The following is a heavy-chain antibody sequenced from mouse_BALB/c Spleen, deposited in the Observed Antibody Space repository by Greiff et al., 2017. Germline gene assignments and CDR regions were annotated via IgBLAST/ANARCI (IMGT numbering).Heavy chain of an antibody. J-gene: IGHJ3*01. V-gene: IGHV1-4*01. D-gene: IGHD2-4*01. CDR3: ARDNYEYDVAY. CDR1: GFTFTSYT. Sequence: VQLLESGAGLVRPGASVKMSCKASGFTFTSYTMPWVRQRPGQGLEWIGYISPSSGYTNYNQKFKDKATLTEDKSTSPAYMQRSSLTSEDSAVYYCARDNYEYDVAYWGQGTLVTVSA. CDR2: ISPSSGYT.